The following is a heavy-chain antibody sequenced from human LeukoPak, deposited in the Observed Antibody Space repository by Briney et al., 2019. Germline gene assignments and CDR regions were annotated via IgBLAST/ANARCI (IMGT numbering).Heavy chain of an antibody. V-gene: IGHV3-21*01. D-gene: IGHD3-16*01. CDR2: ISSSSSYI. Sequence: GGSLRLSCAASGFTFSSYSMNWVRQAPGKGLEWVSSISSSSSYIYYADSVKGRFTISRDNARNSLFLQMNSLRAEDTAVYYCARTNYVWGSYVDYWGQGTLVTVSS. CDR3: ARTNYVWGSYVDY. J-gene: IGHJ4*02. CDR1: GFTFSSYS.